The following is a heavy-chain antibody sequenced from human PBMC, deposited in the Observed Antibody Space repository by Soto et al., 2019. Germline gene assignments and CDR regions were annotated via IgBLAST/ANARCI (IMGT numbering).Heavy chain of an antibody. CDR1: GYTFTSYD. D-gene: IGHD4-4*01. V-gene: IGHV1-8*01. Sequence: ASVKVSCKASGYTFTSYDINWVRQATGQGLEWMGWMNPNSGNTGYAQKFQGRVTMTRNTSISTAYMELSSLRSEDTAVYYCARLPPPYSNYDNWFDPWGQGTLVTVSS. CDR3: ARLPPPYSNYDNWFDP. CDR2: MNPNSGNT. J-gene: IGHJ5*02.